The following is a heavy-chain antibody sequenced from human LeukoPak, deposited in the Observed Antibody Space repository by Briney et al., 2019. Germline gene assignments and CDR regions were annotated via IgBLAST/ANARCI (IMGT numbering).Heavy chain of an antibody. CDR2: ISYDGGTS. Sequence: PGRSLRLSCAASGFTFSAYGMNWVRQAPGQGLEWVAIISYDGGTSYYADSVKGRFTISRHNSKNTLYLQMNSLRAEDTAVHYCARDSYYYGSGSYPIYYYYGMDVWGQGTTVTVSS. J-gene: IGHJ6*02. D-gene: IGHD3-10*01. CDR3: ARDSYYYGSGSYPIYYYYGMDV. V-gene: IGHV3-30*03. CDR1: GFTFSAYG.